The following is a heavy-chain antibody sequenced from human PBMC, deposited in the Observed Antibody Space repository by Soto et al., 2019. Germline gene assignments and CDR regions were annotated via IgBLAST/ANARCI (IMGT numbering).Heavy chain of an antibody. CDR1: GGSISSYY. D-gene: IGHD5-18*01. CDR2: IYYSGST. V-gene: IGHV4-59*01. J-gene: IGHJ5*02. CDR3: ARSVVDTAMVIWFDP. Sequence: XGTLTLTCTVSGGSISSYYWSWIRQPPGKGLEWIGYIYYSGSTNYNPSLKSRVTISVDTSKNQFSLKLSSVTAADTAVYYCARSVVDTAMVIWFDPWGQGTLVTVS.